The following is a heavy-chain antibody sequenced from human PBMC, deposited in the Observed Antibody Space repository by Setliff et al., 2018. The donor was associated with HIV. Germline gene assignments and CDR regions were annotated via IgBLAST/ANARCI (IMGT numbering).Heavy chain of an antibody. CDR3: ARERSALLWKNWFDP. CDR2: IYYSGST. V-gene: IGHV4-59*12. D-gene: IGHD3-10*01. J-gene: IGHJ5*02. CDR1: GGSISSYY. Sequence: SETLSLTCTVSGGSISSYYWSWIRQPPGKGLEWIGYIYYSGSTNYSPSLKSRVTISVDTSKNQFSLKLSSVTAADTAGYYCARERSALLWKNWFDPWGQGTLVTVSS.